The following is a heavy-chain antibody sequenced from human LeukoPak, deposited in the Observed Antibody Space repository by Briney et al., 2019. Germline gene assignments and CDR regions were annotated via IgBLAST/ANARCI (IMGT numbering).Heavy chain of an antibody. J-gene: IGHJ3*02. V-gene: IGHV3-7*01. D-gene: IGHD2-2*01. CDR2: IQQDGSEK. CDR1: GFTFSNYW. CDR3: AREYCSSTSCYLEGWSGAFDI. Sequence: PGGSLRLSCVASGFTFSNYWMSWVRQAPGKGLEWVANIQQDGSEKYYVDSVKGRFTISRDNAKNSLYLQMNSLRAEDTAVYYCAREYCSSTSCYLEGWSGAFDIWGQGTMVTVSS.